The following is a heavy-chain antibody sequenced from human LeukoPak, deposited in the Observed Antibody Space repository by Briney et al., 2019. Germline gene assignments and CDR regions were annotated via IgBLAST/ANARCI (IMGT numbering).Heavy chain of an antibody. J-gene: IGHJ4*02. Sequence: GRSLRLSCAASGFTFSSYAMHWVRQAPGKGLEGVAVISYDGSNKYYADSVKGRFTISRDNSKNTLYLQMNSLRAEDTAVYYCARALGVGPLDYWGQGTLVTVSS. V-gene: IGHV3-30*04. CDR3: ARALGVGPLDY. CDR2: ISYDGSNK. D-gene: IGHD3-16*01. CDR1: GFTFSSYA.